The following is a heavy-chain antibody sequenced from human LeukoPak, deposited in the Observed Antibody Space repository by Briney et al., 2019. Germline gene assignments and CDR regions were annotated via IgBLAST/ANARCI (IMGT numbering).Heavy chain of an antibody. CDR1: GGSISSYY. Sequence: SETLSLTCTVSGGSISSYYWCWIRQPAGKGLEWIGRIYTSGSTNYNPSLKSRVTMSVDTSKNQFSLKLSSVTAADTAVYYCARETDYYGSGSYYKGYNWFDPWGQGTLVTVSS. CDR2: IYTSGST. J-gene: IGHJ5*02. D-gene: IGHD3-10*01. V-gene: IGHV4-4*07. CDR3: ARETDYYGSGSYYKGYNWFDP.